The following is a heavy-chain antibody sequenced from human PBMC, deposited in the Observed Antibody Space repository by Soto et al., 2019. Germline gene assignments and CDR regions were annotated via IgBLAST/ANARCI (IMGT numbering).Heavy chain of an antibody. CDR3: ARTKCSGGSCYSWSLDY. D-gene: IGHD2-15*01. CDR2: RYYSEST. Sequence: ASETLSLTCTVSGGSITTGGYYWSWIRQLPWKGLEWIGHRYYSESTYYNPSLKSRVSISLDTSKNQFSLKLSFVTAADTAMYYCARTKCSGGSCYSWSLDYWGQGXPVTVYS. V-gene: IGHV4-31*03. J-gene: IGHJ4*02. CDR1: GGSITTGGYY.